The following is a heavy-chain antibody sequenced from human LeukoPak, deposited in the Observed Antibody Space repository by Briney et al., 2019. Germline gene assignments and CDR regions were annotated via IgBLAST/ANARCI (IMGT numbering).Heavy chain of an antibody. CDR1: SGSISSYY. J-gene: IGHJ5*02. D-gene: IGHD6-13*01. CDR2: IYYSGST. Sequence: PSETLSLTCTVSSGSISSYYWSWIRQPPGKGLEWIGYIYYSGSTNYNPSLKSRVTISADTSKNQFSLKPSSVTAADTAVYYCARGRAAAGKAKNNWFDPWGQGTLVTVSS. CDR3: ARGRAAAGKAKNNWFDP. V-gene: IGHV4-59*01.